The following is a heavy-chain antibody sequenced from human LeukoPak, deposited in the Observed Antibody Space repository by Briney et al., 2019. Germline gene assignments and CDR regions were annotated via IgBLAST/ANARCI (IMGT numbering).Heavy chain of an antibody. V-gene: IGHV3-48*04. CDR3: ARDRVGATRGYFDY. J-gene: IGHJ4*02. D-gene: IGHD1-26*01. CDR1: GFTFSSYS. CDR2: ISSSSSTI. Sequence: GGSLRLPCAASGFTFSSYSMNWVRQAPGKGLEWVSYISSSSSTIYFADSVKGRFTISRDNAKNSLYLQMNSLRAEDTAVYYCARDRVGATRGYFDYWGQGTLVTVSS.